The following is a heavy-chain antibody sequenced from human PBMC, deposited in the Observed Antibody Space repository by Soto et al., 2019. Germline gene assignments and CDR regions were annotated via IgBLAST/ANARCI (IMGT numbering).Heavy chain of an antibody. D-gene: IGHD3-10*01. CDR1: GFSLSSSGVG. Sequence: QITLKESGPTLVRPTQTLTLTCTFSGFSLSSSGVGVGWTRQPPGKALAWLALIYWDDDKRYSPSLKSRLTITKDTSKSQVVLTLTKLDTVDTATYYCARGGWTTYYSPFFDYWGQGTLVTVSS. J-gene: IGHJ4*02. CDR2: IYWDDDK. V-gene: IGHV2-5*02. CDR3: ARGGWTTYYSPFFDY.